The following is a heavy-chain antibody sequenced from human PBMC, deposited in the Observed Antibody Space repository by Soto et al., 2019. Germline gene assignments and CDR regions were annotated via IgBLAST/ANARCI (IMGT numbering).Heavy chain of an antibody. CDR3: TREGDGSAFFSDF. Sequence: GRSLRLSCVASGFTLSDYNMNWVRQAPGKGLEWVSFISGRSNTIYYADSVKGRFTISRDNAKNSLYLLMNSLRAEDTAVYYCTREGDGSAFFSDFWGQGALVTVSA. CDR2: ISGRSNTI. D-gene: IGHD3-22*01. CDR1: GFTLSDYN. V-gene: IGHV3-48*01. J-gene: IGHJ4*02.